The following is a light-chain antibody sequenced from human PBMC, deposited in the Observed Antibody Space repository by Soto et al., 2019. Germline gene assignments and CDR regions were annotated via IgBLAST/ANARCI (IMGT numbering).Light chain of an antibody. V-gene: IGKV3-15*01. J-gene: IGKJ4*01. CDR2: ATS. CDR1: QSVGNN. Sequence: EIVLTQSPATLSESAGERATLSCRASQSVGNNFAWYQQKPGQAPRLHIFATSTRATGVPARFSGSGSGTEFTLTISSLQSEDFAVYYCQQYGDWPLTFGGGAKVEIE. CDR3: QQYGDWPLT.